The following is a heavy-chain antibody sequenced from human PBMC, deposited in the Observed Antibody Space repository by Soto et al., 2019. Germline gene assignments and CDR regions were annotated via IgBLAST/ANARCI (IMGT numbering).Heavy chain of an antibody. Sequence: SGTLSLTCAVSGYSVSHGYYLGWIRQPPGKGLEWIGSINRSEKTYYNPSLKSRLNISVDTSKNQISLTLSSVTAADTAIYYCARSGDDYGSYVDYWGQGTLVTVSS. D-gene: IGHD4-17*01. J-gene: IGHJ4*02. V-gene: IGHV4-38-2*01. CDR2: INRSEKT. CDR1: GYSVSHGYY. CDR3: ARSGDDYGSYVDY.